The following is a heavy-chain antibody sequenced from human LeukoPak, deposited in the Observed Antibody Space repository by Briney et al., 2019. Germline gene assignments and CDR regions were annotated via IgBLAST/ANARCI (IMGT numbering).Heavy chain of an antibody. Sequence: SVKVSCKASGYTFTSYGISWVRQAPGQGLEWMGGIIPIFGTANYAQKFQGRVTITADESTSTAYMELSSLRSEDTAVYYCARVYDYVWGSPLSAFDIWGQGTMVTVSS. V-gene: IGHV1-69*13. CDR1: GYTFTSYG. CDR3: ARVYDYVWGSPLSAFDI. D-gene: IGHD3-16*01. CDR2: IIPIFGTA. J-gene: IGHJ3*02.